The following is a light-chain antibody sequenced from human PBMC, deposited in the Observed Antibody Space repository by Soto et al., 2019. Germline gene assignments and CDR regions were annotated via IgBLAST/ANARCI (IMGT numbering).Light chain of an antibody. CDR2: GAS. Sequence: EIVLTQSPGTLPLSPGERATLSCRASQSVSSNFLAWYQQKPGQAPRLLIYGASNRATGIPDKFNGSGSGTDFTLTISRLEPEDFAMYYCQQYGSSPRTFGQGTKVDIK. V-gene: IGKV3-20*01. J-gene: IGKJ1*01. CDR3: QQYGSSPRT. CDR1: QSVSSNF.